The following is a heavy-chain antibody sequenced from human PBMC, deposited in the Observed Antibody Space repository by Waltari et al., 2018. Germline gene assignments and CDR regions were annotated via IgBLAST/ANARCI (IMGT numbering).Heavy chain of an antibody. V-gene: IGHV4-39*07. CDR1: GGSIRKSSYY. Sequence: QLQLQESGPGLVKTLETLSLTCTVSGGSIRKSSYYWGWIRQPPGKGLEWIGSVYPSGTTTCHPSLKRRVTISVDTSKNQFSLKLRSVTAADTAVYYCARDDIPATGPLDSWGQGTLVTVSS. CDR2: VYPSGTT. D-gene: IGHD2-15*01. CDR3: ARDDIPATGPLDS. J-gene: IGHJ4*02.